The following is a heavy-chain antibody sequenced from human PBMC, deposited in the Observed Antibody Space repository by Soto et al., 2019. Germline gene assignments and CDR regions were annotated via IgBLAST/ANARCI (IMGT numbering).Heavy chain of an antibody. CDR2: ISYDGSNK. Sequence: GGSMRLSCAASGFTFSSYAMHWVRQAPGKGLEWVAVISYDGSNKYYADSVKGRFTISRDNSKNTLSLQMNSLRAEYTAVYYCAKAALASVMFDFWGQGTLVTVSS. J-gene: IGHJ4*02. CDR3: AKAALASVMFDF. CDR1: GFTFSSYA. V-gene: IGHV3-30*14.